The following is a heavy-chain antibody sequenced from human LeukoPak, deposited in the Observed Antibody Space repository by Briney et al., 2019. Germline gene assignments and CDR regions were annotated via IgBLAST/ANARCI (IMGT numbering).Heavy chain of an antibody. V-gene: IGHV3-23*01. Sequence: SGGTLRLSCAASGSTFSNYAMNWVRQAPGKGLEWVSSINGIGGNTYYADSVKGRFTISRDTSKNTLYLQMNSLRAEDTAIYYCARRAGSYSHSYDYWGQGTLVTVSS. J-gene: IGHJ4*02. CDR3: ARRAGSYSHSYDY. CDR2: INGIGGNT. CDR1: GSTFSNYA. D-gene: IGHD2-15*01.